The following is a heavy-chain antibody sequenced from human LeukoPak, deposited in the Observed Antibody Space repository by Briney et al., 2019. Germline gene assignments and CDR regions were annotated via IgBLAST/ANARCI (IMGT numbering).Heavy chain of an antibody. CDR1: GGSISSSS. CDR3: VAGTHPFDY. Sequence: KSSETLSLTCTVSGGSISSSSYYWGWIRQPPGKGLEWVSSISSSSSYIYYADSVKGRFTISRDSAKNSLYLQMNSLRAEDTAVYYVVAGTHPFDYWGQGTLVTVSS. V-gene: IGHV3-21*01. CDR2: ISSSSSYI. J-gene: IGHJ4*02. D-gene: IGHD6-19*01.